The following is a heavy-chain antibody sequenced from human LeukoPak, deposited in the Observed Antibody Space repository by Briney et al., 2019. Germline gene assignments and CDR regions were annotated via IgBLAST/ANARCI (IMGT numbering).Heavy chain of an antibody. D-gene: IGHD3-22*01. Sequence: GGSLRLSCAASGFTFSSYGMHWVRQAPGKGLEWVAFIRYDGSNKYCADSVKGRFTISRDNSKNTLYLQMNSLRAEDTAVYYCAKGGIYYDSSGYYYDAFDIWGQGTMVTVSS. V-gene: IGHV3-30*02. J-gene: IGHJ3*02. CDR2: IRYDGSNK. CDR3: AKGGIYYDSSGYYYDAFDI. CDR1: GFTFSSYG.